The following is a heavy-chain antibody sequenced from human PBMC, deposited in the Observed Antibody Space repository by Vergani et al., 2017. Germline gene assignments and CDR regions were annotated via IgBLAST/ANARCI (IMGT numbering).Heavy chain of an antibody. CDR2: IVGSGGRT. J-gene: IGHJ4*02. CDR3: ARGASGDYVSSFDY. CDR1: GFTFSSHA. Sequence: VQLLESGGGLVQPGGSLRLSCAASGFTFSSHAMTWVRQAPGKGLEWVSAIVGSGGRTYYADSVKGRFTISRDNSKNTLYLQMNSLRAEDTAVYYCARGASGDYVSSFDYWGQGTLVTVSS. V-gene: IGHV3-23*01. D-gene: IGHD4-17*01.